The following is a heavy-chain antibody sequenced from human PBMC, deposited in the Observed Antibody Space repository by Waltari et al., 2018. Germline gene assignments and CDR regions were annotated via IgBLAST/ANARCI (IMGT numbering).Heavy chain of an antibody. V-gene: IGHV4-39*07. CDR2: IYYSGGT. J-gene: IGHJ3*02. CDR1: GGSISSSSYY. Sequence: QLQLQESGPGLVKPSETLSLTCTVSGGSISSSSYYWGWIRQPPGKGLEWIGSIYYSGGTYYNPSLKSRVTISVDTSKNQFSLKLSSVTAADTAVYYCARRIVGALGAFDIWGQGTMVTVSS. D-gene: IGHD1-26*01. CDR3: ARRIVGALGAFDI.